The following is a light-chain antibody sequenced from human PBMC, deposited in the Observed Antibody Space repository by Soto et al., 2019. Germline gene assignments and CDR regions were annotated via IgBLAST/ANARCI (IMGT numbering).Light chain of an antibody. V-gene: IGKV4-1*01. Sequence: DIVMSQSPDSLAVSLGERATINCKSSQSVLNSSKNKNYLAWYQQKPGQPPKLLIHWASTRESGVPDRFSGSGSGTDFTLTISSLQAEDVAVYYCQQHCSGPNTFGQGTKLEIK. J-gene: IGKJ2*01. CDR1: QSVLNSSKNKNY. CDR2: WAS. CDR3: QQHCSGPNT.